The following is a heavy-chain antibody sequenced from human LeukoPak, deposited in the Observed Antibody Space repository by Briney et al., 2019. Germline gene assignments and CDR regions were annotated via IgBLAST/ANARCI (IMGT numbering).Heavy chain of an antibody. CDR3: ARSTIAVGRYWYFDL. Sequence: SETLSLTCTVSGGSISSYYWSWIRQPPGKGLEWIGYIYYSGSTNYNPSLKSRVTISVDTSKNQFSLRRSSVTAADTAVYYCARSTIAVGRYWYFDLWGRGTLFTVSS. D-gene: IGHD2-15*01. CDR2: IYYSGST. J-gene: IGHJ2*01. V-gene: IGHV4-59*01. CDR1: GGSISSYY.